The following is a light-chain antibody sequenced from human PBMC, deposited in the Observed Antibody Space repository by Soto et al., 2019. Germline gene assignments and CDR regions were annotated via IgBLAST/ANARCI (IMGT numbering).Light chain of an antibody. CDR2: GSS. Sequence: EIVLTQSPGTLSLSPGERATLSCRASQSVSGSYLAWYQQKPGQSPRLLIYGSSDRATGIPDRFSGSGSGTDFTLTISRVEPEDCAVYYCQQYGSSPPYTFGQGTKLEIK. CDR1: QSVSGSY. CDR3: QQYGSSPPYT. V-gene: IGKV3-20*01. J-gene: IGKJ2*01.